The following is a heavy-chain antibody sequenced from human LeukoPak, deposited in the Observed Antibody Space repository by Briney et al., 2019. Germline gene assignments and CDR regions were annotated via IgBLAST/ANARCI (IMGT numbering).Heavy chain of an antibody. J-gene: IGHJ4*02. CDR3: ARGGYGAHMG. D-gene: IGHD4-17*01. V-gene: IGHV3-74*01. Sequence: PGGSLRLSCAASGFTFSSYWMHWVRQVPGKGLMWVSRIKTDGSSTSYADSVKGRFTISRDNAKSTLYLQMNTLRAEDTAVYYCARGGYGAHMGWGQGTLVTVSS. CDR1: GFTFSSYW. CDR2: IKTDGSST.